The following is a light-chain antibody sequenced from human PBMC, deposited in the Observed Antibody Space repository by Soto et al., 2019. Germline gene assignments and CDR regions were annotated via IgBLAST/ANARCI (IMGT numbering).Light chain of an antibody. Sequence: QSALTQPRSVSGSPGQSVTISCTGTSSDVGAYDFVSWYQHNPGKAPKLMIFDVSARPSGVPHRFSGSKSANTAFLTISGLQAEDEADYYCCSYAGTYSPLFGGGTKLTVL. V-gene: IGLV2-11*01. CDR2: DVS. J-gene: IGLJ2*01. CDR1: SSDVGAYDF. CDR3: CSYAGTYSPL.